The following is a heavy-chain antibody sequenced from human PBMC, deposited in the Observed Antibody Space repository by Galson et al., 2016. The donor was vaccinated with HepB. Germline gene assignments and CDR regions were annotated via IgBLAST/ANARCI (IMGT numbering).Heavy chain of an antibody. CDR2: IRTKPNTYAT. J-gene: IGHJ2*01. D-gene: IGHD4/OR15-4a*01. Sequence: SLRLSCAASGFTLSDSAIHWVRQASGKGLEWVGRIRTKPNTYATVYAESLKGRFIISRDDAKNTAYLQMNSLKTEDTALYYCIAVLTTGYFVLWGRGTLVTVSP. V-gene: IGHV3-73*01. CDR1: GFTLSDSA. CDR3: IAVLTTGYFVL.